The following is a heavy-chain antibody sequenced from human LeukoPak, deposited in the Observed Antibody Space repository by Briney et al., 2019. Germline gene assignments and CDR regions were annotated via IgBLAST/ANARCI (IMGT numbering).Heavy chain of an antibody. V-gene: IGHV3-7*01. CDR1: GFTFSSYW. CDR2: IKQDGSEK. J-gene: IGHJ6*03. Sequence: PGGSLRLSCAASGFTFSSYWMSWVRQAPGKGLEWVANIKQDGSEKYYVDSVKGRFTISRDNAKNSLYLQMNSLRAEDTAVYYCAKAPGVAAPTYYYYYYYMDVWGKGTTVTVSS. CDR3: AKAPGVAAPTYYYYYYYMDV. D-gene: IGHD6-6*01.